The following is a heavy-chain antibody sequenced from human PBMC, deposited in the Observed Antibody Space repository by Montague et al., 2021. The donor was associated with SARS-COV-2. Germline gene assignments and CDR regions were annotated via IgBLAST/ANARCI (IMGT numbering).Heavy chain of an antibody. D-gene: IGHD4-23*01. CDR3: ARSYGTTVVTRPFDY. J-gene: IGHJ4*02. V-gene: IGHV2-70*01. CDR2: IDWDDDK. CDR1: GFSLSTSGMC. Sequence: PALVKPTQTLTLTCTFSGFSLSTSGMCVSWIRQPPGKALEWLTLIDWDDDKYYSTSLKTRLTISKDTSKNQVVLTMTNMDPVDTATYYCARSYGTTVVTRPFDYWGQGTLVTDSS.